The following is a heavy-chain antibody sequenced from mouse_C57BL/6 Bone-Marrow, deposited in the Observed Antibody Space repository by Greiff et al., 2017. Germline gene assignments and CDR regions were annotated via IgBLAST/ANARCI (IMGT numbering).Heavy chain of an antibody. J-gene: IGHJ2*01. D-gene: IGHD1-1*01. CDR1: GFTFTDYY. Sequence: DVQLVESGGGLVQPGGSLSLSCAASGFTFTDYYMSWVRQPPGKALEWLGFIRNKANGYTTEYSASVKGRFTISRENSQSILYLQMNALRAEDSATYYCARSPHYYGSSYYFGYWGQGTTLTVSS. CDR3: ARSPHYYGSSYYFGY. CDR2: IRNKANGYTT. V-gene: IGHV7-3*01.